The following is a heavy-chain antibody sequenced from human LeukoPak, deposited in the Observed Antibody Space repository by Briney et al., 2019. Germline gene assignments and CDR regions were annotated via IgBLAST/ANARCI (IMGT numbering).Heavy chain of an antibody. Sequence: PGGSLRLSCAASGFTVSSNYMSWVRQAPGKGLEWVSVIYSGGSTYYADSVKGRFTISRDNAKNSLYLQMNSLRAEDTAVYYCARLTWSTTDYWGQGTLVTVSS. CDR1: GFTVSSNY. CDR3: ARLTWSTTDY. CDR2: IYSGGST. J-gene: IGHJ4*02. D-gene: IGHD3-3*01. V-gene: IGHV3-53*01.